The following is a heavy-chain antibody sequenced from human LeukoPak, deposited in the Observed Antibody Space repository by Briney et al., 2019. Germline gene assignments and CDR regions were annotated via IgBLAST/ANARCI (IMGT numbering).Heavy chain of an antibody. Sequence: GGSLRLSCAASGFTFSSYSMNWVRQAPGKGQEWVSYISSSSSTIYYADSVKGRFTISRDNAKNSLYLQMNSLRAEDTAVYYCARDEGIAARGFDYWGQGTLVTVSS. J-gene: IGHJ4*02. CDR3: ARDEGIAARGFDY. CDR2: ISSSSSTI. CDR1: GFTFSSYS. D-gene: IGHD6-6*01. V-gene: IGHV3-48*04.